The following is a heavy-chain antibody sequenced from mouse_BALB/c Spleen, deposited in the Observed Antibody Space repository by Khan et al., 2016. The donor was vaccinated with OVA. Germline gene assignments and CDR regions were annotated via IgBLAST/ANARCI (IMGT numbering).Heavy chain of an antibody. J-gene: IGHJ3*01. CDR3: VRSTMVTTEFAY. Sequence: QVQLKQSGAELVKPGASVKLSCKASGYTFTSYWMQWVKQRPGQGLEWIGEINPSNGRSNYNENFKSKATLTVDKSSTTAHMQLSSLTSEDSAVYCCVRSTMVTTEFAYWGQGTLVTVSA. CDR1: GYTFTSYW. CDR2: INPSNGRS. V-gene: IGHV1S81*02. D-gene: IGHD2-2*01.